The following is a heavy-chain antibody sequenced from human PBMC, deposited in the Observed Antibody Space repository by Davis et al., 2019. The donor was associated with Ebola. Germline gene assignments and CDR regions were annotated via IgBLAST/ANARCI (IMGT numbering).Heavy chain of an antibody. D-gene: IGHD4/OR15-4a*01. CDR1: GYTFTSYG. CDR2: ISAYNGNT. V-gene: IGHV1-18*01. J-gene: IGHJ4*02. Sequence: AASVKVSCKASGYTFTSYGISWVRQAPGQGLEWMGWISAYNGNTNYAQKLQGRVTMTTDTSTSTAYMELRSLRSEDTAVYYCARPTMVAGTYYFDYWGQGTLVTVS. CDR3: ARPTMVAGTYYFDY.